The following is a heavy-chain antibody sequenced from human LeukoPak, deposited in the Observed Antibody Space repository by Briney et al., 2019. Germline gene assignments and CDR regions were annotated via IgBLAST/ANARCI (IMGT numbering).Heavy chain of an antibody. D-gene: IGHD2-21*02. Sequence: GGSLRLSCAASGFTFSNAWMSWVRQAPGKGLEWVGRIKSKTDGGTTDYAAPVKGRFTISRDNAKNSLYLQMNSLRAEDTAVYYCARMVTNGAFDYWGQGTLVTVSS. CDR1: GFTFSNAW. CDR2: IKSKTDGGTT. V-gene: IGHV3-15*01. CDR3: ARMVTNGAFDY. J-gene: IGHJ4*02.